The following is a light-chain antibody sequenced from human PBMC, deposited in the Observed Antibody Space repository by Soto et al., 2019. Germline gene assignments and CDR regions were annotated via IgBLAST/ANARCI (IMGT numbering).Light chain of an antibody. V-gene: IGKV3-11*01. CDR1: QSASRY. CDR3: PQRSNWPPA. J-gene: IGKJ4*01. CDR2: DSS. Sequence: EIQIPQSPATLSVSPGERPTLPCRASQSASRYLAWYQQTPGQAPRLLIYDSSNRDTGIPARFSGSGSGTDLTLTISSLEPEDFSVYYCPQRSNWPPAFGGGTKVDIK.